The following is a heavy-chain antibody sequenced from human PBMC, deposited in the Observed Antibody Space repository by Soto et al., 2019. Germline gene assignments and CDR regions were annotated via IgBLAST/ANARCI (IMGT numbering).Heavy chain of an antibody. CDR2: IYYSGST. V-gene: IGHV4-30-4*01. CDR3: ARAVDPYDSSGYRLDY. Sequence: ASETLSLTCTVSGGSISSGDYYWSWIRQPPGKGLEWIGYIYYSGSTYYNPSLKSRVTISVDTSKNQFSLKLSSVTAADTAVYYCARAVDPYDSSGYRLDYWGQGTLVTVSS. D-gene: IGHD3-22*01. CDR1: GGSISSGDYY. J-gene: IGHJ4*02.